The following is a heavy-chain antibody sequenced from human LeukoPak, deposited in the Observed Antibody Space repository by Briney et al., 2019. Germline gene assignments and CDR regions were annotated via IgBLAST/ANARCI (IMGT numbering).Heavy chain of an antibody. CDR1: GYSFTSYW. V-gene: IGHV5-51*01. CDR2: IYPGDSDT. J-gene: IGHJ4*02. D-gene: IGHD6-13*01. CDR3: ATCIAAAGTTDYYFDY. Sequence: GESLKISCKGSGYSFTSYWIGWVRQMPGKGLEWMGIIYPGDSDTRYSPSFQGQVTISADKSISTAYLQWSSLKASDTAMYYCATCIAAAGTTDYYFDYWGQGTLVTVSS.